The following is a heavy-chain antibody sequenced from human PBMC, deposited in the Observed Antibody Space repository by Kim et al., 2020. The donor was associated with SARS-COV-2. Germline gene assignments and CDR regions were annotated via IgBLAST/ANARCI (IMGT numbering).Heavy chain of an antibody. J-gene: IGHJ6*02. CDR2: INSDGSST. Sequence: GGSLRLSCAASGFTFSSYWMHWVRQAPGKGLVWVSRINSDGSSTSYADSVKGRFTISRDNAKNTLYLQMNSLRAEDTAVYYCGRGEWLHPYGMDVWGQGTTVTVFS. D-gene: IGHD5-12*01. CDR3: GRGEWLHPYGMDV. V-gene: IGHV3-74*01. CDR1: GFTFSSYW.